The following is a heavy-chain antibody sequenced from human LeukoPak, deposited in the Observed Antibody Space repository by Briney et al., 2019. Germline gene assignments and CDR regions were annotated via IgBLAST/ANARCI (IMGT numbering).Heavy chain of an antibody. Sequence: GGSLRLSCAASGFTFSSYGMHWVRQAPGKGLEWVAVISYDGSNKHYADSVKGRFTISRDNSKNTLYLQMNSLRAEDTAVYYCAKDFNYGESFDYWGQGTLVTVSS. D-gene: IGHD4-11*01. CDR1: GFTFSSYG. J-gene: IGHJ4*02. CDR3: AKDFNYGESFDY. V-gene: IGHV3-30*18. CDR2: ISYDGSNK.